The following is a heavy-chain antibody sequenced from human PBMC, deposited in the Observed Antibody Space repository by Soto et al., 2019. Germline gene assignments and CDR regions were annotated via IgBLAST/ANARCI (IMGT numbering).Heavy chain of an antibody. CDR1: GLTFSSYV. CDR3: AKRRGDGYFDL. Sequence: EVHLLESGGGSVQTGGSLRLSCAASGLTFSSYVMSWVRQAPGKGLEWASAISGSGSDTYYAVSVKGRFTISRDNSKNPLYLQMNSLRADDTAVYYCAKRRGDGYFDLWGRGTLVTVSS. V-gene: IGHV3-23*01. D-gene: IGHD7-27*01. CDR2: ISGSGSDT. J-gene: IGHJ2*01.